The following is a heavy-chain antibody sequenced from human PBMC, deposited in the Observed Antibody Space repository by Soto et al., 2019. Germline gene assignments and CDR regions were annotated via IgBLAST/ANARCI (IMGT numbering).Heavy chain of an antibody. V-gene: IGHV2-5*02. CDR3: AHSLGQSSPDY. CDR2: IYWDDDT. Sequence: QITLKESGPTLVKPTETRTLTCSFSGFSLTTRGGAVGWVRQPPGKPLEWLVLIYWDDDTRYSPSLKSRLTIFKDTSKDQVVLIMTNMDPVDTATYYCAHSLGQSSPDYLGQGTLVTVSS. CDR1: GFSLTTRGGA. D-gene: IGHD3-10*01. J-gene: IGHJ4*02.